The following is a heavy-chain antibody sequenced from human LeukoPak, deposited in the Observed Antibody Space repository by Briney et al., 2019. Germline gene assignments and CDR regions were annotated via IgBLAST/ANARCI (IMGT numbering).Heavy chain of an antibody. J-gene: IGHJ4*02. V-gene: IGHV3-23*01. CDR3: AKDEFDSTTFGVVTNTLFDY. CDR1: GFTFSSYA. D-gene: IGHD3-3*01. CDR2: ISGSGGST. Sequence: GGSLRLSCAASGFTFSSYAMSWVRQAPGKGLEWVSAISGSGGSTYYADSVKGRFTISRDNSKNTLYLQMNSLRAEDTAVYYCAKDEFDSTTFGVVTNTLFDYWGQGTLVTVSS.